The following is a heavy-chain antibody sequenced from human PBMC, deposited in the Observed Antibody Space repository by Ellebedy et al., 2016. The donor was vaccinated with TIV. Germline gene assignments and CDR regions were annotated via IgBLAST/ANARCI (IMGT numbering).Heavy chain of an antibody. Sequence: PGGSLRLSCAASGFTFNSYWMTWVRQAPGKGLEWVANIKRDGSEKYYVDSVKGRFTISRDNAKKSLYLQMNSLRAEDTAVYYCARDHDRAAIYYYYGMDVWGQGATVTVSS. J-gene: IGHJ6*02. D-gene: IGHD5-18*01. CDR1: GFTFNSYW. CDR3: ARDHDRAAIYYYYGMDV. V-gene: IGHV3-7*01. CDR2: IKRDGSEK.